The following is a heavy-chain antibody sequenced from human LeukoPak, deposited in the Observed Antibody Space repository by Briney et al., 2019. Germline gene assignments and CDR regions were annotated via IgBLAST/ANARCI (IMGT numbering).Heavy chain of an antibody. CDR3: AKGSDSSGYYYVPCFDY. Sequence: GGSLRLSCAASGFTFSSYAMSWVRQAPGKGLEWVSAISGSGGSTYYADSVKGRFTISRDNSKNTLYLQMNSLRAEDTAVYYCAKGSDSSGYYYVPCFDYWGQGTLVTVSS. V-gene: IGHV3-23*01. D-gene: IGHD3-22*01. CDR1: GFTFSSYA. J-gene: IGHJ4*02. CDR2: ISGSGGST.